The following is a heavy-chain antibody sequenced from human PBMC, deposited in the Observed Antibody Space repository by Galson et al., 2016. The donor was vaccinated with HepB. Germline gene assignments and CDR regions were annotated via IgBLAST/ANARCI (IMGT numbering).Heavy chain of an antibody. CDR2: INWNSGSI. Sequence: SLRLSCAASGFTFEDYAMHWVRQAPGKGLEWVSGINWNSGSIGYADSVKGRFTISRDNAKNSLYLQMNSLRGDDTAVYYCAKVFYDSSGVQYHYPMDVWGQGTTVTVSS. V-gene: IGHV3-9*01. J-gene: IGHJ6*03. D-gene: IGHD3-22*01. CDR1: GFTFEDYA. CDR3: AKVFYDSSGVQYHYPMDV.